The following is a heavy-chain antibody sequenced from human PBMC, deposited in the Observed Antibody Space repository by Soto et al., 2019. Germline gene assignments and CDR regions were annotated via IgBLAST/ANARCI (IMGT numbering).Heavy chain of an antibody. V-gene: IGHV3-48*03. Sequence: PGGSLRLSCAASGFTFSDYEMNWVRQAPGKGLDWVSYISTDGTTYYADSVKGRFTISRDNVRNSLFLHMNSLRDADTAVYYCARGARYCGDGKCYTPFDFWGQGTLVTVSS. CDR2: ISTDGTT. J-gene: IGHJ4*02. CDR3: ARGARYCGDGKCYTPFDF. CDR1: GFTFSDYE. D-gene: IGHD2-15*01.